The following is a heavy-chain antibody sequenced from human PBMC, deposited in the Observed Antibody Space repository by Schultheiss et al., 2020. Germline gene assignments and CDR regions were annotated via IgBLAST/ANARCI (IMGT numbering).Heavy chain of an antibody. D-gene: IGHD6-13*01. Sequence: GGSLRLSCAASGFTFSSYGMHWVRQAPGKGLEWVAVISDDGSNKYYADSVKGRFTISRDNSKNTLYLQMNSLRAEDTAVYYCAKYGRAYSSSWYGVYWGQGTLVTVS. CDR3: AKYGRAYSSSWYGVY. CDR2: ISDDGSNK. V-gene: IGHV3-30*18. J-gene: IGHJ4*02. CDR1: GFTFSSYG.